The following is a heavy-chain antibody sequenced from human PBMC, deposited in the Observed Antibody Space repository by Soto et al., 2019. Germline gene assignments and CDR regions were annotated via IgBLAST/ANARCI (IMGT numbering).Heavy chain of an antibody. CDR1: GFAFSSYA. CDR3: AKEGGSYYAMDV. CDR2: ISGSGSDT. V-gene: IGHV3-23*01. D-gene: IGHD2-15*01. Sequence: EVQVLESGGGLAQPGGSLRLSCAGSGFAFSSYAMNWVRQAPGKGLEWVSVISGSGSDTRYADSVKGRFTISRDNSQKTLYLEMNSLRVEDTAVYYCAKEGGSYYAMDVWGQGTAVTVSS. J-gene: IGHJ6*02.